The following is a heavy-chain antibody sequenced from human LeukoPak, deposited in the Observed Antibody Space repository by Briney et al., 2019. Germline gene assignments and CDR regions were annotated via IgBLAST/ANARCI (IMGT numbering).Heavy chain of an antibody. V-gene: IGHV3-30*18. CDR1: GFTFSSYG. Sequence: GGSLRLSCAASGFTFSSYGMHWGRQAPGKGLEWVAVISYDGSNKYYADSVKGRFTISRDNSKNTLYLQMNSLRAEDTAVYYCAKDRLIWFGELLRYYYYGMDVWGQGTTVTVSS. D-gene: IGHD3-10*01. J-gene: IGHJ6*02. CDR2: ISYDGSNK. CDR3: AKDRLIWFGELLRYYYYGMDV.